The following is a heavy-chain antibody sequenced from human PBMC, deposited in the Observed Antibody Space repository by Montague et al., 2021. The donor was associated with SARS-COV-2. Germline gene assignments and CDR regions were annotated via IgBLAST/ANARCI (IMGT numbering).Heavy chain of an antibody. J-gene: IGHJ3*01. CDR1: CRCTAAHN. V-gene: IGHV4-59*08. CDR3: ARGWAFDP. Sequence: SETLSLTCTILCRCTAAHNGSSLVRSPGTTPECIASFYYNRDTKYNPSLQSRVTISLDTSENQFSLRLNSVTAADTAVYFCARGWAFDPWGQGRLVTVSS. D-gene: IGHD6-19*01. CDR2: FYYNRDT.